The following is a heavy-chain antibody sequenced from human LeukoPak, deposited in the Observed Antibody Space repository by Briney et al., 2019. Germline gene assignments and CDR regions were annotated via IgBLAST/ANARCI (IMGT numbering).Heavy chain of an antibody. CDR3: AKGGKWDVTPFDY. Sequence: GSLRLXXAASGFTFTSYYMNWVRQAPGKGLEWVSTISGGGGSTYYADSVKGRFTISRDNSKNTLYLQVNSLRAEDTAVYYCAKGGKWDVTPFDYWGQGTLVTVSS. CDR2: ISGGGGST. V-gene: IGHV3-23*01. J-gene: IGHJ4*02. D-gene: IGHD1-26*01. CDR1: GFTFTSYY.